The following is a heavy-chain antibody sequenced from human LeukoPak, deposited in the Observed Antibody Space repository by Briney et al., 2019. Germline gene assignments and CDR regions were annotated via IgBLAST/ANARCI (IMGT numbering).Heavy chain of an antibody. CDR3: ARDAELVGATRAEYFQH. D-gene: IGHD1-26*01. Sequence: PSEILSLTCAVYGGSFSGYYWSWIRQPPGKGLEWIGEINHSGSTNYNPSLKSRVTISVDTSKNQFSLKLSSVTAADTAVYYCARDAELVGATRAEYFQHWGQGTLVTVSS. V-gene: IGHV4-34*01. CDR1: GGSFSGYY. J-gene: IGHJ1*01. CDR2: INHSGST.